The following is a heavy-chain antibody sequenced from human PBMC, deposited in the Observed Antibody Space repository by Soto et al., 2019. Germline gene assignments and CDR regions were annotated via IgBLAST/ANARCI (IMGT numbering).Heavy chain of an antibody. CDR2: LYYVRRA. J-gene: IGHJ4*02. Sequence: QVQLQESGPGLVKPSETLSLTCAVSGDSISSYYCMWIRQPPGKGLESIGYLYYVRRANYNPSLKSRVTLSVDTSTNPRSLRLASMTAAATAVYCCTLRSITVVPEYWGQGPLFTVSS. V-gene: IGHV4-59*01. CDR3: TLRSITVVPEY. CDR1: GDSISSYY. D-gene: IGHD3-3*02.